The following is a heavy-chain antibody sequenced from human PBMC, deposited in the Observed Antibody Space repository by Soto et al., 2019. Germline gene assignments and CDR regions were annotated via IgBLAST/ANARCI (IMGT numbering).Heavy chain of an antibody. V-gene: IGHV1-69*01. CDR3: ARDGGRNAGGIDY. J-gene: IGHJ4*02. D-gene: IGHD1-26*01. CDR2: IIPIFGTA. CDR1: GGTFSSYS. Sequence: QVQLVQSGAEVKKPGSSVKVSCKASGGTFSSYSINWVRQAPGQGLEWMGEIIPIFGTANYAQKCQGRVTITADESTSTAYMELGSLRAEDTAVYYCARDGGRNAGGIDYWGQGTLVTVSS.